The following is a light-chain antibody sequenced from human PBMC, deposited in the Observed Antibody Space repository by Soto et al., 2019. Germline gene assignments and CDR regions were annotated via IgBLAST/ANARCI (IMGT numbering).Light chain of an antibody. CDR2: DVS. J-gene: IGKJ1*01. V-gene: IGKV3-20*01. Sequence: IVLTQSPGTLSLSAGERATLSCRSSQSVSSSYLAWYQHKPGQAPRLLIYDVSSRATGIPDRFSGSGSGTAAILSIRRQEAENFAVYYCQQYGSSPTFGQGTKVEIK. CDR3: QQYGSSPT. CDR1: QSVSSSY.